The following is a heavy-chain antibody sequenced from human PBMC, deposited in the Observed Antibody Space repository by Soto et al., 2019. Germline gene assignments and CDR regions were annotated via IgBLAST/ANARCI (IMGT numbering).Heavy chain of an antibody. D-gene: IGHD3-10*01. CDR2: INPSGGST. CDR1: GYTFTSYY. V-gene: IGHV1-46*01. Sequence: VKVSCKASGYTFTSYYMHWVRRAPGQGLEWTGIINPSGGSTSYAQKFQGRVTMTRDTSTSTVYMELSSLRSEDTAVYYCARPPSYGSGSHDAFDIWGQGTMVTVS. J-gene: IGHJ3*02. CDR3: ARPPSYGSGSHDAFDI.